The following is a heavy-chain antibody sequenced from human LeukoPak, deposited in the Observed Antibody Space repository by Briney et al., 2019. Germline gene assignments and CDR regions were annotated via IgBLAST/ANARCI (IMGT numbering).Heavy chain of an antibody. CDR3: ARYCSGGSCYSFGYYYYGMDV. D-gene: IGHD2-15*01. CDR2: IIPIFGTA. V-gene: IGHV1-69*13. Sequence: ASVKVSCKASGYTFTGYYMHWVRQAPGQGLEWMGGIIPIFGTANYAQKFQGRVTITADESTSTAYMELSSLRSEDTAVYYCARYCSGGSCYSFGYYYYGMDVWGQGTTVTVSS. J-gene: IGHJ6*02. CDR1: GYTFTGYY.